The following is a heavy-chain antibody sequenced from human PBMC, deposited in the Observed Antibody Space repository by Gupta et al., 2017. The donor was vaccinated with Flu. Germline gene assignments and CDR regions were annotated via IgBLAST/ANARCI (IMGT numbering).Heavy chain of an antibody. Sequence: QVQLVQSGTEVKKPGASVKVSCKTSNYTFSAYGISWVRQAPGQGLEWMGWISSYTGNTNYAEKFQGRVTMTTDTSTRTVYMEVRSLRSDDTAVYYCAREDSYSSSGFWKYWGQGTLVIVSS. CDR1: NYTFSAYG. J-gene: IGHJ4*02. CDR3: AREDSYSSSGFWKY. CDR2: ISSYTGNT. D-gene: IGHD6-6*01. V-gene: IGHV1-18*01.